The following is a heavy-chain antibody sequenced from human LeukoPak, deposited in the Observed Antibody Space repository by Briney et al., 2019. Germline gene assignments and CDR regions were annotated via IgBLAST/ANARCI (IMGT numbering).Heavy chain of an antibody. CDR1: GYTFTSYY. V-gene: IGHV1-46*01. CDR3: AGVKALRLGELSIDY. D-gene: IGHD3-16*02. Sequence: ASVKVSCKASGYTFTSYYMHWVRQAPGQGLEWMGIINPSGGSTSYAQKFQGRVTMTRDTSTSTVYMELSSLRSEDTAVYYCAGVKALRLGELSIDYWGQGTLVTVSS. J-gene: IGHJ4*02. CDR2: INPSGGST.